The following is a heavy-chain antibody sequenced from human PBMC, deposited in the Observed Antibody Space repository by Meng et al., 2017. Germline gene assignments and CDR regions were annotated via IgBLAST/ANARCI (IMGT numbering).Heavy chain of an antibody. Sequence: GESLTISCVASGFTFSSYAMHWVRQAPGKGLEWVAVISYDGSNKYYADSVKGRFTISRDNSKNTLYLQMNSLRAEDTAVYYCARDVITVTHYYYYYGMDVWGQGTTVTVSS. J-gene: IGHJ6*02. V-gene: IGHV3-30*04. CDR3: ARDVITVTHYYYYYGMDV. D-gene: IGHD4-17*01. CDR2: ISYDGSNK. CDR1: GFTFSSYA.